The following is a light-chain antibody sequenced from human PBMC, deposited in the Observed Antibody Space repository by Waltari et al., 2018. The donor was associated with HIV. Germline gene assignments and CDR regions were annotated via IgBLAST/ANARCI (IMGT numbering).Light chain of an antibody. Sequence: DIQLTQSPSFLSASIGDRVTITCRASQNIYSYLVWYQQKPGRAPQVLFYATSTLQSGVPSRVSCSGSGTEFALTITNLQPDDFATYYCQQVNGYPLTFGGGTKVEIK. CDR3: QQVNGYPLT. V-gene: IGKV1-9*01. CDR2: ATS. CDR1: QNIYSY. J-gene: IGKJ4*01.